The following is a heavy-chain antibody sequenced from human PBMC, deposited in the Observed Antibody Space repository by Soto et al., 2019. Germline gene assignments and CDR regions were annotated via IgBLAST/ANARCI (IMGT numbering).Heavy chain of an antibody. Sequence: GGSLRLSCAASGFTFSNAWMNWVRQAPGKGLEWVGRIKSKTDGGTTDYAAPVKGRFTISRDDSKNTLYLQMNSLKTEDTAVYYCTTSSYDFWSGYYPDYFDYWGQGTLVTVSS. D-gene: IGHD3-3*01. CDR3: TTSSYDFWSGYYPDYFDY. CDR2: IKSKTDGGTT. J-gene: IGHJ4*02. V-gene: IGHV3-15*07. CDR1: GFTFSNAW.